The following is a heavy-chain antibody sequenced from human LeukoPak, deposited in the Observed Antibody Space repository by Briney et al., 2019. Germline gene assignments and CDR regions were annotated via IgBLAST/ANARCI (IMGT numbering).Heavy chain of an antibody. D-gene: IGHD2-15*01. CDR3: GRGYQGAFDM. Sequence: ASVKVSCKASGYTFTTYAMHWVRQAPGQRLEWMGWINDGNGNTVYSEKFQGRVTITRDTSASTAYMELSSLRSEDTAVYYFGRGYQGAFDMWGQGTMVTVSS. J-gene: IGHJ3*02. CDR2: INDGNGNT. V-gene: IGHV1-3*01. CDR1: GYTFTTYA.